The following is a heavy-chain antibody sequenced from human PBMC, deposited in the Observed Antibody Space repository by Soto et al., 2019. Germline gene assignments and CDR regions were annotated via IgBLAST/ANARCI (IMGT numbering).Heavy chain of an antibody. D-gene: IGHD3-22*01. CDR3: AKGSRGYYGSSSYYYFDY. J-gene: IGHJ4*02. V-gene: IGHV3-23*01. CDR2: IGDSGDST. CDR1: GFTFNTYA. Sequence: GGSLRLSCAASGFTFNTYAMSWVRQAPGKGLEWVSAIGDSGDSTYHADSVKGRFTISRDNSKNTLFLQMNSLRAEDTAVYYCAKGSRGYYGSSSYYYFDYWGQGILVTVSS.